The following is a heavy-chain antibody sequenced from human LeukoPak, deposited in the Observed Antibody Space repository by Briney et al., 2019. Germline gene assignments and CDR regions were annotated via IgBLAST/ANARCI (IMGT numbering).Heavy chain of an antibody. J-gene: IGHJ6*03. D-gene: IGHD3-9*01. CDR1: GGSISSGSYY. CDR3: ARRHAQRYYSYYYMDV. Sequence: SQTLSLTCTVSGGSISSGSYYWSWIRQPAGKGLEWIGRIYTSGSTNYNPSLKSRVTISVDTSKNQFSLKLSSVTAADTAVFYCARRHAQRYYSYYYMDVWGKGTTVTVSS. CDR2: IYTSGST. V-gene: IGHV4-61*02.